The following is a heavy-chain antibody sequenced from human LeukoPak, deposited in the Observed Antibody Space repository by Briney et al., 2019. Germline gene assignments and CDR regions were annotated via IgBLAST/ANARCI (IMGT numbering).Heavy chain of an antibody. CDR2: IYNSGST. D-gene: IGHD4-17*01. CDR1: GGSVSSASYY. CDR3: ARVNPSYGDYGGAHMHIYWYFDL. V-gene: IGHV4-61*01. J-gene: IGHJ2*01. Sequence: PSETLSLTCTVSGGSVSSASYYWSWIRQPPGKGLEWIGCIYNSGSTNYNPSLKSRVTISVDTSKNQFSLKLSSVTAADTAVYYCARVNPSYGDYGGAHMHIYWYFDLWGRGTLVTVSS.